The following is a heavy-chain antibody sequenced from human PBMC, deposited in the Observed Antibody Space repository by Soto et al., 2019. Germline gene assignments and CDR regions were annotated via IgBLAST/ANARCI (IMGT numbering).Heavy chain of an antibody. CDR2: INHSGST. V-gene: IGHV4-34*01. CDR3: ARAARLWKNWFDP. D-gene: IGHD6-6*01. Sequence: NPSETLCITCAFYVGSFSGYYWSWIRQPPGKGLEWIGEINHSGSTNYNPSLKSRVTISVDTSKNQLSLKLSSVTAADTAVYYCARAARLWKNWFDPWGQGTMVTVSS. J-gene: IGHJ5*02. CDR1: VGSFSGYY.